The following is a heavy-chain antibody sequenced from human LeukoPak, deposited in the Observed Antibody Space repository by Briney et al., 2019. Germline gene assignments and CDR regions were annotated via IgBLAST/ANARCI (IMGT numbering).Heavy chain of an antibody. Sequence: ASVKVSCKASGYTFTNYYIHWVRQAPGQELEWMGLINPSGGSTNYAQKFQGRVTMTKDTSMSTVYMELSSLRSEDTAVYYGGRGPRIIVIGGGQWYCYMDVWGKGTTVTISS. CDR2: INPSGGST. D-gene: IGHD3-16*02. CDR3: GRGPRIIVIGGGQWYCYMDV. J-gene: IGHJ6*03. V-gene: IGHV1-46*01. CDR1: GYTFTNYY.